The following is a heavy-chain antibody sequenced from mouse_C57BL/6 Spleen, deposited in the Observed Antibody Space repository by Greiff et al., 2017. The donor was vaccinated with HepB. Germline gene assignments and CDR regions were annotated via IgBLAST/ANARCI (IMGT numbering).Heavy chain of an antibody. Sequence: QVQLQQPGAELVRPGSSVKLSCKASGYTFTSYWMDWVKQRPGQGLEWIGNIYPSDSETHYNQKFKDKATLTVDKSSSTAYMQLSSLTSEDSAVYYCARKDYYCSSLYYYAMDYWGQGTSVTVSS. CDR3: ARKDYYCSSLYYYAMDY. J-gene: IGHJ4*01. CDR1: GYTFTSYW. CDR2: IYPSDSET. D-gene: IGHD1-1*01. V-gene: IGHV1-61*01.